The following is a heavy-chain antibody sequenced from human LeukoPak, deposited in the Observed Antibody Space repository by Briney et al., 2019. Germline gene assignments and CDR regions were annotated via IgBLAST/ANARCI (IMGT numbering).Heavy chain of an antibody. Sequence: ASVNVSCKASGYTFTGYYMHGVRQAPGQGLEGMGWINPNSGGTNYAQKFQGRVTMTRDTSISTAYMELSRLRSDDTAVYYCARRFGELFGEGYYYYYMDVWGKGTTVTISS. CDR2: INPNSGGT. CDR3: ARRFGELFGEGYYYYYMDV. CDR1: GYTFTGYY. J-gene: IGHJ6*03. D-gene: IGHD3-10*01. V-gene: IGHV1-2*02.